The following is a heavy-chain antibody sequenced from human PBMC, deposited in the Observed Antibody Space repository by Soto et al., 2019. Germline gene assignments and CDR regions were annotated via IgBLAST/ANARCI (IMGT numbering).Heavy chain of an antibody. V-gene: IGHV4-30-4*01. CDR2: IYYSGST. D-gene: IGHD1-7*01. CDR1: GGSISSGDYY. CDR3: ARDSGGAGTRFDP. Sequence: SETLSLTCTVSGGSISSGDYYWSWIRQPPGKGLEWIGYIYYSGSTYYNPSLKSRVTISVDTSKNQFSLKLSSVTAADTAVYYCARDSGGAGTRFDPWGQGTLVTVSS. J-gene: IGHJ5*02.